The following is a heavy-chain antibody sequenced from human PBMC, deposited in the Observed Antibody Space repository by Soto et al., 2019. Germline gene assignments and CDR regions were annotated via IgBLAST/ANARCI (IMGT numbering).Heavy chain of an antibody. CDR3: ARRGQLVLDAFDI. D-gene: IGHD6-6*01. CDR2: IDPSDSYT. Sequence: PGESLKISCKGSGYSFTSYWISWVRQMPGKGLEWMGRIDPSDSYTNYSPSFQGHVTISADKSISTAYLQWSSLKASDTAMYYCARRGQLVLDAFDIWGPGTMVTVS. V-gene: IGHV5-10-1*01. J-gene: IGHJ3*02. CDR1: GYSFTSYW.